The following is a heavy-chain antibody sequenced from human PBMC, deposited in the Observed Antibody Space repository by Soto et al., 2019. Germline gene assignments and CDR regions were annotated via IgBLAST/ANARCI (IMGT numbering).Heavy chain of an antibody. CDR1: GFTFTTSA. D-gene: IGHD2-2*01. J-gene: IGHJ6*01. V-gene: IGHV3-23*01. CDR2: ISGSGGST. Sequence: PGGSLRLSCAASGFTFTTSAMRWVRQAPGKGLEWVSTISGSGGSTYYADSVKGRFTISRDNSKNTLFLQMNSLRAEDTAIYYWAVPLKGSHFAMDVWGQGTTVTVSS. CDR3: AVPLKGSHFAMDV.